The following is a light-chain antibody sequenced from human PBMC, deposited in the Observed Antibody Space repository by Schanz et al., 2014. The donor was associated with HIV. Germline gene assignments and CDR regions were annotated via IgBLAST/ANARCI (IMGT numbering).Light chain of an antibody. CDR2: DAS. Sequence: DIQMTQSPSSLSASVGDRVTITCRASQSISRYLNWYQQKPGKAPKLLIYDASNLETGVPSRFSGSGSGTDFTFTISSLQPEDIATYFCQQYGNLPFTFGGGTKVDIK. CDR3: QQYGNLPFT. CDR1: QSISRY. J-gene: IGKJ4*01. V-gene: IGKV1-33*01.